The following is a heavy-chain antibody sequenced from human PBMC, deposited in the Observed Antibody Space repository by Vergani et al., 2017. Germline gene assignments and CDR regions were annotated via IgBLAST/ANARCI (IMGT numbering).Heavy chain of an antibody. J-gene: IGHJ3*02. CDR1: GGSFSGYY. V-gene: IGHV3-7*04. D-gene: IGHD2-21*02. CDR3: ARGGAIVVVTLYAFDI. CDR2: IKQDGSEK. Sequence: VQLQQWGAGLLKPSETLSLTCAVYGGSFSGYYWSWVRQAPGKGLEWVANIKQDGSEKYYVDSVKGRFAISRDNAKNSLYLQMNSLRAEDTAVYYCARGGAIVVVTLYAFDIWGQGTMVTVSS.